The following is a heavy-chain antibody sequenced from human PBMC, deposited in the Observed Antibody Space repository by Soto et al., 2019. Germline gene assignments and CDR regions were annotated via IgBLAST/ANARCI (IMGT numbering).Heavy chain of an antibody. V-gene: IGHV3-33*01. D-gene: IGHD1-20*01. CDR3: ARDHNNWNNPRVYYYYYYMDV. Sequence: GGSLRLSCAASGFTFSSYGMHWVRQAPGKGLEWVAVIWYDGSNKYYADSVKGRFTISRDNSKNTLYLQMNSLRAEDTAVYYCARDHNNWNNPRVYYYYYYMDVWGKGTTVTVSS. CDR2: IWYDGSNK. CDR1: GFTFSSYG. J-gene: IGHJ6*03.